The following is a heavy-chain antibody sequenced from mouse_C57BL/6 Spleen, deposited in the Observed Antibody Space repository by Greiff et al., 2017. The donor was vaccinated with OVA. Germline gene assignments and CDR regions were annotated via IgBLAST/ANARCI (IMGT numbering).Heavy chain of an antibody. D-gene: IGHD1-1*01. J-gene: IGHJ2*01. CDR1: GYTFTSYW. V-gene: IGHV1-61*01. CDR2: IYPSDSET. CDR3: ARLAYYHGSSYDY. Sequence: QVQLQQPGAELVRPGSSVKLSCKASGYTFTSYWMDWVKQRPGQGLEWIGNIYPSDSETHYNQKFKDKATLTVDKSSSTAYMQLSSLTSEDSAVYYCARLAYYHGSSYDYWGQGTTLTVSS.